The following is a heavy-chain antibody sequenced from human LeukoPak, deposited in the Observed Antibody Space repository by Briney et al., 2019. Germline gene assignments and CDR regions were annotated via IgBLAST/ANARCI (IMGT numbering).Heavy chain of an antibody. CDR2: INSDGSST. V-gene: IGHV3-74*01. D-gene: IGHD5-12*01. Sequence: GGSLRLSCAASGFTFSSYWMHWVRQAPGKGLVWVSRINSDGSSTSYADSVKGRFTISRDNAKNTLYLQMNSLRAEDTVVYYCARDRATPYYFDYWGQGTLVTVSS. J-gene: IGHJ4*02. CDR3: ARDRATPYYFDY. CDR1: GFTFSSYW.